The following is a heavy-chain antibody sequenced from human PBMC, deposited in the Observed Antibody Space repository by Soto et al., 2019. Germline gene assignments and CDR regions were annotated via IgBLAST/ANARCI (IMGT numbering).Heavy chain of an antibody. J-gene: IGHJ4*02. D-gene: IGHD3-16*01. CDR3: ARDLVMITFGGVIAN. Sequence: GGSLRLSCAASGFTFSSYSMNWVRQAPGKGLEWVSSISSSSSYIYYADSVKGRFTISRDNAKNSLYLQMNSLRAEDTAVYYCARDLVMITFGGVIANWGQGTLVTVSS. V-gene: IGHV3-21*01. CDR1: GFTFSSYS. CDR2: ISSSSSYI.